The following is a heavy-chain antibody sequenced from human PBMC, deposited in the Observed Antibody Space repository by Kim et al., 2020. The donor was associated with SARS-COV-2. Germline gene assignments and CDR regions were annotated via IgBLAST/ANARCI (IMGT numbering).Heavy chain of an antibody. Sequence: YAQKFQGRVTMTRDTSTSTVYMELSSLRSEDTAVYYCARGGYGQPQYFDYWGQGTLVTVSS. CDR3: ARGGYGQPQYFDY. J-gene: IGHJ4*02. V-gene: IGHV1-46*01. D-gene: IGHD3-16*01.